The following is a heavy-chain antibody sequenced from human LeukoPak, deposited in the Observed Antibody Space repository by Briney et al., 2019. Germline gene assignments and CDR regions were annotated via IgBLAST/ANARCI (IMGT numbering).Heavy chain of an antibody. V-gene: IGHV3-23*01. Sequence: GGSLRLSCAASGFTFSSYAINWVRQAPGKGLEWVSAITGSGGSTYCADSVKGRFTISRDNSKNTLYLQMNSLRAEDTAVYYCAKRTYSSSSVHWGQGTLVTVSS. CDR3: AKRTYSSSSVH. J-gene: IGHJ4*02. D-gene: IGHD6-6*01. CDR2: ITGSGGST. CDR1: GFTFSSYA.